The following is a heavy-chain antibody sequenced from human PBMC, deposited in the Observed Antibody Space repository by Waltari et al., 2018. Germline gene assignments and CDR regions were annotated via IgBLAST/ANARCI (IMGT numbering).Heavy chain of an antibody. V-gene: IGHV4-59*01. J-gene: IGHJ5*02. CDR1: AGSMSSYY. CDR3: ARGFYGDYIVWFDP. D-gene: IGHD4-17*01. CDR2: IYDSGST. Sequence: QVQLQESGPGLVRPSETLSLTCTVSAGSMSSYYWTWLRQPPGKGLEWIGNIYDSGSTNYNPSLKSRVTISADTSKNQFSLKVSSVTAADTAVYYCARGFYGDYIVWFDPWGQGTLVTVSS.